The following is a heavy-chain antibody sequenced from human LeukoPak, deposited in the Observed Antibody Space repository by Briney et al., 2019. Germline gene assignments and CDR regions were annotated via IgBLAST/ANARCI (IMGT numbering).Heavy chain of an antibody. J-gene: IGHJ4*02. CDR3: ASVGIAVAGRGEDY. D-gene: IGHD6-19*01. Sequence: SETLSLTCAVSGGSISSSNWWSWVRQPPGKGLEWIGEIYHSGSTNYNPSLKCRVTISVDKSKNQFSLKLSSVTAADTAVYYCASVGIAVAGRGEDYWGQGTLVTVSS. V-gene: IGHV4-4*02. CDR2: IYHSGST. CDR1: GGSISSSNW.